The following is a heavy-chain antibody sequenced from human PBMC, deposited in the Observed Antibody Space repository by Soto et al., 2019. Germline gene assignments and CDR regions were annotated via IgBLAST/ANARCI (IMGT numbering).Heavy chain of an antibody. Sequence: QLVESGGGVVQPERSLKLSCTASNFVFSVYSLHWVRQAPGKGLEWVALISYDGGNKYYADSVKGRFTISRDNSMNTLYLQMNSLRREDTAVYYCARDKDQYDFWGGTLDSWGQGTLVTVSS. CDR1: NFVFSVYS. D-gene: IGHD3-3*01. CDR2: ISYDGGNK. CDR3: ARDKDQYDFWGGTLDS. V-gene: IGHV3-30-3*01. J-gene: IGHJ4*02.